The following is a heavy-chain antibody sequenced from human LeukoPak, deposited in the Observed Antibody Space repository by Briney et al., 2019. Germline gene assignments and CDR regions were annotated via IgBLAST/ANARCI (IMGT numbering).Heavy chain of an antibody. V-gene: IGHV4-31*11. J-gene: IGHJ4*02. D-gene: IGHD5-18*01. CDR2: IYYSGST. Sequence: SETLSLTCAVYGGSFSGYYWSWIRQHPGKGLEWIGYIYYSGSTYYNPSLKSRVTISVDTSKNQFSLKLSSVTAADTAVYYCARGGYSYAHYYFDYWGQGTLVTVSS. CDR3: ARGGYSYAHYYFDY. CDR1: GGSFSGYY.